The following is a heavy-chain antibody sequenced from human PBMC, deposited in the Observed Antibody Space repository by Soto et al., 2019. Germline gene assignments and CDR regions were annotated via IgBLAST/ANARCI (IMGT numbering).Heavy chain of an antibody. Sequence: GSLRLSCAASGFTFSSYAMSWVRQAPGKGLEWVSAISGSGGSTYYADSVKGRFTISRDNSKNTLYLQMNSLRAEDTAEYYCAGPAAFGSSGYYFDWGQGTLVTVSS. CDR3: AGPAAFGSSGYYFD. CDR2: ISGSGGST. V-gene: IGHV3-23*01. D-gene: IGHD3-22*01. J-gene: IGHJ4*02. CDR1: GFTFSSYA.